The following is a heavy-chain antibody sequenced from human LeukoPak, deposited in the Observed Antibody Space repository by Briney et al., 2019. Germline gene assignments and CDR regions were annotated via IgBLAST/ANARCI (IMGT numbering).Heavy chain of an antibody. CDR1: GFTFSSYS. CDR2: ISGSGGST. D-gene: IGHD3-10*01. J-gene: IGHJ4*02. Sequence: GGSLRLSCAASGFTFSSYSMTWVRQAPGKGLEWVSVISGSGGSTYYGDSVKGRFTISRDNSKNTLYLQMNSLRAEDTAVHYCARAAMVRGVDYFDYWGQGTLVTVSS. V-gene: IGHV3-23*01. CDR3: ARAAMVRGVDYFDY.